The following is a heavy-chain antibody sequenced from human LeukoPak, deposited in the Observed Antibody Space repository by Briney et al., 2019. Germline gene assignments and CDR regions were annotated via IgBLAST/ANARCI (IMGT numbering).Heavy chain of an antibody. D-gene: IGHD3-16*02. CDR1: GFTFSSYW. CDR2: IKQDGSEK. CDR3: ARDINMITFGGVIVAFDY. V-gene: IGHV3-7*04. Sequence: GGSLRLSCAASGFTFSSYWMSWVRQAPGKGLEWVANIKQDGSEKYYVDSVKGRFTISRDNAKNSLYLQMNSLRAEDTAVYYCARDINMITFGGVIVAFDYWGQGTLVTVSS. J-gene: IGHJ4*02.